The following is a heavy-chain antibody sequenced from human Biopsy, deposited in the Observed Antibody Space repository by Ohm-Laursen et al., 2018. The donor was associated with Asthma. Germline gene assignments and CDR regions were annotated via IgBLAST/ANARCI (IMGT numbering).Heavy chain of an antibody. CDR1: GYDFISFA. J-gene: IGHJ3*01. CDR3: ARTYYDFLTGQVKDVFGV. Sequence: ASVKVSCKPSGYDFISFAIHWVRQAPGQRLEWMGWVNTGNGDTKYSQKFQGRVTITRDTSASTAYMELRSLRSEDTATYYCARTYYDFLTGQVKDVFGVWGQGTMVTVSS. V-gene: IGHV1-3*04. D-gene: IGHD3-9*01. CDR2: VNTGNGDT.